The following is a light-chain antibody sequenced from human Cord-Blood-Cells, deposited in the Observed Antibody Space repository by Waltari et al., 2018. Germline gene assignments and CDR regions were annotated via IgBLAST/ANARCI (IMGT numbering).Light chain of an antibody. CDR1: QSVLYSSNNKNY. J-gene: IGKJ3*01. V-gene: IGKV4-1*01. CDR2: WAS. CDR3: QQYYSTPPT. Sequence: DIVMTQSPDSLAVSLGGRATIHCKSSQSVLYSSNNKNYLAWYQPKPGQPPKLLIYWASTRESGFPDRFSGSGSGTDFTLTISSLQAEDVAVYYCQQYYSTPPTFGPGTKVDIK.